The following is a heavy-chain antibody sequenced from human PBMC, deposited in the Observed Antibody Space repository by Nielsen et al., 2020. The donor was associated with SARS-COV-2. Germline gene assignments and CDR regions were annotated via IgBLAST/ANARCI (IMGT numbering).Heavy chain of an antibody. CDR3: AKGGTVVTHFDY. CDR2: ISYDGSNK. CDR1: GFTVSSNY. J-gene: IGHJ4*02. V-gene: IGHV3-30*18. D-gene: IGHD4-23*01. Sequence: GESLKISCAASGFTVSSNYMSWVRQAPGKGLEWVAVISYDGSNKYYADSVKGRFTISRDNSKNTLYLQMNSLRAEDTAVYYCAKGGTVVTHFDYWGQGTLVTVSS.